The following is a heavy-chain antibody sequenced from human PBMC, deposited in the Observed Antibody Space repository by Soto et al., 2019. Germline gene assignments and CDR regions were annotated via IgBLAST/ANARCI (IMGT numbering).Heavy chain of an antibody. D-gene: IGHD2-15*01. CDR1: GFTFDDYA. CDR2: ISWNSGSI. V-gene: IGHV3-9*01. Sequence: GGSLRLSCAASGFTFDDYAMHWVRQAPGKGLEWVSGISWNSGSIGYADSVKGRFTISRDNAKNSLYLQMNSLRAEDTALYYCAKVGARRVSYYYYMDVWGKGTTVTVSS. J-gene: IGHJ6*03. CDR3: AKVGARRVSYYYYMDV.